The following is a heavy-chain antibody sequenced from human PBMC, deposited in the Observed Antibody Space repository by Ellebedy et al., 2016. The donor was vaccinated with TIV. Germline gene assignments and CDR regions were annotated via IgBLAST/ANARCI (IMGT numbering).Heavy chain of an antibody. CDR1: GYTFSTYS. V-gene: IGHV1-18*01. D-gene: IGHD5-12*01. Sequence: APVKVSCKASGYTFSTYSISWLRQVPGQGPEWMGWISPYTGNTDYAQKFQGRVTMITDTSTSTAYMELRSLRSDDTAVYYCARDMVQGMVARYLWFDYWGQGTLVTVSS. CDR2: ISPYTGNT. J-gene: IGHJ4*02. CDR3: ARDMVQGMVARYLWFDY.